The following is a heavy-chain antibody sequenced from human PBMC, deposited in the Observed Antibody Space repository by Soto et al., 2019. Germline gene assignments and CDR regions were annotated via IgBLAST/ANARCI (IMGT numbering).Heavy chain of an antibody. CDR3: ARXMKYSSSWYNYYYGMDV. J-gene: IGHJ6*02. CDR1: GGTFSSYA. D-gene: IGHD6-13*01. Sequence: SVKVSCKASGGTFSSYAISWVRQAPGQGLEWMGGIIPIFGTANYAQKFQGRVTIIADESTSTAYMELSSLRSEDMAVYYCARXMKYSSSWYNYYYGMDVWGRGTTVTVSS. CDR2: IIPIFGTA. V-gene: IGHV1-69*13.